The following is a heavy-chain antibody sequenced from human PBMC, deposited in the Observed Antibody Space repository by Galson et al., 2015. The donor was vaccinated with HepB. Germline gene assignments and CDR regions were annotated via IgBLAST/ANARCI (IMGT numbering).Heavy chain of an antibody. CDR3: ARQMPYYYGPEDI. CDR2: IYPTDSTT. D-gene: IGHD3-10*01. CDR1: GYNFISYW. V-gene: IGHV5-51*01. Sequence: QSGAEVKKPGESLSISCKGSGYNFISYWIAWARQMPGKGLEWMGIIYPTDSTTRYSPSFQGQVTISADKSIGTAYLQFSSLKASDTAIYYCARQMPYYYGPEDIWGQGTMVTVSS. J-gene: IGHJ3*02.